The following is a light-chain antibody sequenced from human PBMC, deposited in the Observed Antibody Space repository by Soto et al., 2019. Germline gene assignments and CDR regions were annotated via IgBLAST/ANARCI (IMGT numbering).Light chain of an antibody. CDR2: DAS. J-gene: IGKJ2*01. Sequence: DIQMTQSPSSLSASVGDRVTITCQASQDISKYLNWYQLQPGKAPRLLIYDASNVDAGVPSRFSGSGSGTDFTLTISSLQPEDIATYFCQQFDTLPPAFGQGTQLEIK. CDR3: QQFDTLPPA. V-gene: IGKV1-33*01. CDR1: QDISKY.